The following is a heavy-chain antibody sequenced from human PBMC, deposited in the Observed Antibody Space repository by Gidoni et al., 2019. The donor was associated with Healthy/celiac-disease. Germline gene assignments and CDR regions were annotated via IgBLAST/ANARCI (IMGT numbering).Heavy chain of an antibody. CDR1: CCSISSGGYY. J-gene: IGHJ5*02. CDR2: IYYSWST. Sequence: QVQLQESGPGLVKPSQTLSLTCTVSCCSISSGGYYWSWIRQHPGKGLEWIGYIYYSWSTYYNPSLKSRVTISVDTSKNQFSLKLSSVTAADTAVYYCARGKVATGWWFDPWGQGTLVTVSS. V-gene: IGHV4-31*03. CDR3: ARGKVATGWWFDP. D-gene: IGHD5-12*01.